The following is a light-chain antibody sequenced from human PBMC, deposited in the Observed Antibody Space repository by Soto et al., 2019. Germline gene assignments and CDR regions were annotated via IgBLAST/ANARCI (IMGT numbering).Light chain of an antibody. Sequence: QSVLIQAPSASGTPGQRVTISCSGSRSNIGSNSVNWYQQLPGTAPKLLMSGNNQRPSGVPDRFSGSKSGTSASLAISGLQSEDEADYYCAAWDDSLNGRVFGGGTKLTVL. J-gene: IGLJ3*02. CDR3: AAWDDSLNGRV. CDR1: RSNIGSNS. V-gene: IGLV1-44*01. CDR2: GNN.